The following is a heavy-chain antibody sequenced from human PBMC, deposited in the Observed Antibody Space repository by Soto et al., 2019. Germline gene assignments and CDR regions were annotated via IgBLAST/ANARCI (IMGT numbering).Heavy chain of an antibody. CDR1: GFTFSSYA. CDR2: ISYDGSNK. CDR3: ARDSGSWGSGGYDSHTSYYYGMDV. Sequence: GGSLRLSCAASGFTFSSYAMHWVRQAPGKGLEWVAVISYDGSNKYYADYVKGRFTISRDNSKNTLYLQMNSLRAEDTAVYYCARDSGSWGSGGYDSHTSYYYGMDVWGQGTAVTVSS. D-gene: IGHD5-12*01. V-gene: IGHV3-30-3*01. J-gene: IGHJ6*02.